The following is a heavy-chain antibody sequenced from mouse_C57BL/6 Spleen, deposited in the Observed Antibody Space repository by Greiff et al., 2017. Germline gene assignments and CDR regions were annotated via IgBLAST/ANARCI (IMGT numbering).Heavy chain of an antibody. CDR1: GYTFTSYW. J-gene: IGHJ4*01. D-gene: IGHD1-1*01. CDR2: INPSSGYT. CDR3: ARNPYYYGSSYGWHAMDY. V-gene: IGHV1-7*01. Sequence: QVQLQQSGAELAKPGASVMLSCKASGYTFTSYWMHWVKQRPGQGLEWIGYINPSSGYTKYNQKFKDKATLTADKSSSTAYMQLSSLTYEDAAVYYCARNPYYYGSSYGWHAMDYWGQGTSVTVSS.